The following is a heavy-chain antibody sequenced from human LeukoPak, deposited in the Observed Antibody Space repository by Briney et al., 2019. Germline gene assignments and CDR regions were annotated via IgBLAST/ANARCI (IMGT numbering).Heavy chain of an antibody. CDR1: GYSISSGYY. J-gene: IGHJ4*02. Sequence: PSETLSLTCTVSGYSISSGYYWGWIRQPPGKGLEWIGIIYHSGSTYYNPSLKSRVTISLDTSKNQFSLQLNSVTPEDTAVYYCARGPFFREFDYWGQGTLVTVSS. D-gene: IGHD3-10*01. CDR2: IYHSGST. V-gene: IGHV4-38-2*02. CDR3: ARGPFFREFDY.